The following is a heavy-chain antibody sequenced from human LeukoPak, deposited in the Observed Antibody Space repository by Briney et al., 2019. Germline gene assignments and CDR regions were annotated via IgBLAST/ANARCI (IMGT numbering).Heavy chain of an antibody. J-gene: IGHJ3*02. D-gene: IGHD6-13*01. CDR2: INPKRGDT. Sequence: GASVKVSCKASGYTFTSHGFSWVRQAPGQGLEWMGWINPKRGDTNYGQNFQGWVTMTRDTSVSTAYMELSRLRSDDTAVYYCARMRVAGYSSSWSRPNAFDIWGQGTMVTVSS. V-gene: IGHV1-2*04. CDR1: GYTFTSHG. CDR3: ARMRVAGYSSSWSRPNAFDI.